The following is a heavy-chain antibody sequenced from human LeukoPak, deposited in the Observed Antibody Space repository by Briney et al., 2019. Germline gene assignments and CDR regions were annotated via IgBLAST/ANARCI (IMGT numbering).Heavy chain of an antibody. CDR1: GFTFTTYW. Sequence: GGSLRLSCAASGFTFTTYWMSWVRQAPGKGLEWVAKISPDGSEKYYVDSVKGRFTISRDNAKNSLDLQMSSLRAEDTAVYYCARGTYYSDCWGQGTLVTVSS. CDR3: ARGTYYSDC. V-gene: IGHV3-7*02. J-gene: IGHJ4*02. CDR2: ISPDGSEK.